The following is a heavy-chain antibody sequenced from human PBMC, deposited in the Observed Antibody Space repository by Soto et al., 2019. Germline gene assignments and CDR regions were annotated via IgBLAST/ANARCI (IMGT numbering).Heavy chain of an antibody. CDR3: AKWHTYYYDSRGFAGFDC. J-gene: IGHJ4*01. D-gene: IGHD3-22*01. Sequence: EVQVLESGGGLVQPGGSLRLSCAASGFTFSSYAMTWFRQAPGKRLEWVSALRGGCDTTCYADSVKGRFTISRDNSKNTLYLQMNSLRAEDTDAYYCAKWHTYYYDSRGFAGFDCWGRGTLVNVSS. CDR1: GFTFSSYA. V-gene: IGHV3-23*01. CDR2: LRGGCDTT.